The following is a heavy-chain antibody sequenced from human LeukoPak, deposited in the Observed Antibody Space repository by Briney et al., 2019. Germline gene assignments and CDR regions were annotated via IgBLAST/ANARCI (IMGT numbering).Heavy chain of an antibody. CDR2: INPNNGGT. CDR1: GYTFTGYY. D-gene: IGHD2-15*01. Sequence: ASVKVSCKASGYTFTGYYLHWVRQAPGQGPEWVVWINPNNGGTNYAQTFQGRVTMTRDMSISTAYMELSRLRFDDTAVYYCARGGSRSSGAFDIWGQGTMVTVSS. J-gene: IGHJ3*02. CDR3: ARGGSRSSGAFDI. V-gene: IGHV1-2*02.